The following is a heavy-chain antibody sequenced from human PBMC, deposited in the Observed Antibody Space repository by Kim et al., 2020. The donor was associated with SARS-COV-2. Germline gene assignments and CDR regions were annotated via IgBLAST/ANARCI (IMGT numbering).Heavy chain of an antibody. CDR3: ARAEI. V-gene: IGHV3-7*01. CDR2: INADGSDK. Sequence: INADGSDKYYVDSVKCRFTISRDNGKNSLFLQMDSLRAEDTAVYYCARAEIWGQGTLVTVSS. J-gene: IGHJ4*02.